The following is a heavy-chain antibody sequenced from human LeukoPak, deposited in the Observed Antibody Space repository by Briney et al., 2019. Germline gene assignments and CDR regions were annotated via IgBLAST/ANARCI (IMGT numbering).Heavy chain of an antibody. J-gene: IGHJ3*02. CDR1: GGSISSYY. V-gene: IGHV4-59*01. D-gene: IGHD3-9*01. CDR3: ASYFFDQSKALDI. Sequence: SETLSLTCTVSGGSISSYYWSWIRQAPGKGLEGIGYIYHTGDTKCNPSLKSRVTISIDTTKNQFSLRLSSVTAADTAIYFCASYFFDQSKALDIWGRGTMVTVS. CDR2: IYHTGDT.